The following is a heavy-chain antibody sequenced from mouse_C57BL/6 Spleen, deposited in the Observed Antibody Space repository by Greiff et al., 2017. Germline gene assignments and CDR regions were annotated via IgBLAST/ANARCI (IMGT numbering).Heavy chain of an antibody. J-gene: IGHJ3*01. CDR1: GFTFSSYA. CDR2: ISSGGDYI. V-gene: IGHV5-9-1*02. D-gene: IGHD2-2*01. CDR3: TRDYGYDDAD. Sequence: EVQRVESGEGLVKPGGSLKLSCAASGFTFSSYAMSWVRQTPEKRLEWVAYISSGGDYIYYADTVKGRFTISRDNARNTLYLQMSSLKSEDTAMYYCTRDYGYDDADWGQGTLVTVSA.